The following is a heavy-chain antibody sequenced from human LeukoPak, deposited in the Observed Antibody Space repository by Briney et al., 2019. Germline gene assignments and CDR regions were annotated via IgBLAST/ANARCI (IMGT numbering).Heavy chain of an antibody. D-gene: IGHD2-15*01. CDR1: GFTFSSYA. CDR3: AKWGCSGSSCYPFAY. Sequence: GGSLRLSCAASGFTFSSYAMSWVRQAPGKGLECISGFSGSGGSTYYADSVKGRFTISRDNSKNTLYLQMNSLRAEDTAVYYCAKWGCSGSSCYPFAYWGQGTLVTVSS. J-gene: IGHJ4*02. V-gene: IGHV3-23*01. CDR2: FSGSGGST.